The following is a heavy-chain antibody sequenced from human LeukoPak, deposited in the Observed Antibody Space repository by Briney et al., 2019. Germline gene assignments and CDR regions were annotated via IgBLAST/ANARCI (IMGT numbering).Heavy chain of an antibody. D-gene: IGHD1-26*01. Sequence: GGSLRLPCAASGFTVSSNYMSWVRQAPGRGLEWVSVIYSGGSTFYADSVKGRFTISRDNSKNTLYLQMNSLRVEDTAVYYCARDIGSGNYFDYWGQGTLVTVSS. V-gene: IGHV3-53*01. CDR3: ARDIGSGNYFDY. J-gene: IGHJ4*02. CDR2: IYSGGST. CDR1: GFTVSSNY.